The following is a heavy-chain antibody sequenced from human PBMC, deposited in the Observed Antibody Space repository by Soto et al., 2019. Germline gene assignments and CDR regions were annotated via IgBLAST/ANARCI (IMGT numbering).Heavy chain of an antibody. D-gene: IGHD3-10*01. Sequence: HPGGSLRLSCAASGFTVSSNYMSWVRQAPGKGLEWVSVIYSGGSTYYADSVKGRFTISRDNSKNTLYLQMNSLRAEDTAVYYCARDRGGYYYYGMDVWGQGTTVTVSS. J-gene: IGHJ6*02. V-gene: IGHV3-66*01. CDR2: IYSGGST. CDR1: GFTVSSNY. CDR3: ARDRGGYYYYGMDV.